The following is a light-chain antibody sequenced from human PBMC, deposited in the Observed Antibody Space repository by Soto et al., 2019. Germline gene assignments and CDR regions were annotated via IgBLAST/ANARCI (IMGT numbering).Light chain of an antibody. Sequence: QSALTQPPSASGSPGQSVTISCTGTSSVVGGYNYVSWYQQHPSKAPKLMIYEVSKRPSGVPDRFSGSKSGNTASLTVSGLQAEGEADYYCSSYAGSNNYVFGTGTKVTVL. CDR1: SSVVGGYNY. CDR3: SSYAGSNNYV. CDR2: EVS. J-gene: IGLJ1*01. V-gene: IGLV2-8*01.